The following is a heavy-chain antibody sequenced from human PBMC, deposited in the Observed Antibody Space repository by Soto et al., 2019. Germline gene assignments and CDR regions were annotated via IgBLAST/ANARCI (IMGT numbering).Heavy chain of an antibody. CDR3: LHSLCNAGDVSDS. CDR1: GFSLSTTGVG. CDR2: LYWDDDT. V-gene: IGHV2-5*02. J-gene: IGHJ3*02. D-gene: IGHD2-21*01. Sequence: QITLKESVPTLVKPTQTLTLTCTVSGFSLSTTGVGVGSIRQPPGKALACLALLYWDDDTRFCPSITSTLTITSVTSRVQVHLQMIETDPVDTDPYCCLHSLCNAGDVSDSWGRRAMVSVAS.